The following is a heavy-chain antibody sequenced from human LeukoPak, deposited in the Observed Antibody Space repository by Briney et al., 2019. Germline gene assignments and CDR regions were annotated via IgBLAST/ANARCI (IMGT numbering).Heavy chain of an antibody. D-gene: IGHD3-22*01. CDR1: GFTFSSYA. J-gene: IGHJ3*02. CDR3: ARRKSTYYYDSSGYLLPDAFDI. V-gene: IGHV3-7*01. Sequence: GGSLRLSCAASGFTFSSYAMSWVRQAPGNGLEWVANIKQDGSEKYYMDSVKGRFTISRDNAKNSLYLQMNSLRAEDTAVYYCARRKSTYYYDSSGYLLPDAFDIWGQGTMVTVSS. CDR2: IKQDGSEK.